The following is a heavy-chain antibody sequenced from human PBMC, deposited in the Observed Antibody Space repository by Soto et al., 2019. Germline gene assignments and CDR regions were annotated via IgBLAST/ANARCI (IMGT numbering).Heavy chain of an antibody. J-gene: IGHJ6*02. CDR2: IIPILGTA. CDR3: ARYLTQYYYDSSGYPDHYYYGMDV. Sequence: QVQLVQSGAEVKKPGSSVKVSCKASGGTFSSYAISWVRQAPGQGLEWMGWIIPILGTANYAQKFQGRVTITADESTSTAYMELSSLRSEDTAVYYCARYLTQYYYDSSGYPDHYYYGMDVWGQGTTVTVSS. CDR1: GGTFSSYA. D-gene: IGHD3-22*01. V-gene: IGHV1-69*01.